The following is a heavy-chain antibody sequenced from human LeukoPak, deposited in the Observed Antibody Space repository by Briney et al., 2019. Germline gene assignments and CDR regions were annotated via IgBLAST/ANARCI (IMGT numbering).Heavy chain of an antibody. D-gene: IGHD1-14*01. Sequence: SETLSLTCAVYGRSFSGYYWSWIRQPPGKGLEWIGEINHSGSTNYNPSLKSRVTISVDTSKNQFSLKLSSVTAADTAVYYCARGPVSFYYYYYGMDVWGQGTTVTVSS. V-gene: IGHV4-34*01. CDR3: ARGPVSFYYYYYGMDV. J-gene: IGHJ6*02. CDR2: INHSGST. CDR1: GRSFSGYY.